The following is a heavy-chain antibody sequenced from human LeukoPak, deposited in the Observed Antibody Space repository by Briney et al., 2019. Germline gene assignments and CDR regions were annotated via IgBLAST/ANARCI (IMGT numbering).Heavy chain of an antibody. CDR3: ARDTPYYDSSGYPC. D-gene: IGHD3-22*01. CDR2: IIPIFGTA. V-gene: IGHV1-69*05. J-gene: IGHJ4*02. Sequence: SVKVSCKASGGTFSSHAISWVRQAPGQGLEWMGRIIPIFGTANYAQKFQGRVTITTDESTSTAYMELSSLRSEDTAVYYCARDTPYYDSSGYPCWGQGTLVTVSS. CDR1: GGTFSSHA.